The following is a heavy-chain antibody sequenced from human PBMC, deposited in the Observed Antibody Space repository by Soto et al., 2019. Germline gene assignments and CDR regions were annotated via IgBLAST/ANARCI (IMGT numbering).Heavy chain of an antibody. CDR1: GGSVSGYY. CDR2: INHSGST. Sequence: PSETLSLTCAVYGGSVSGYYWSWIRQPPGKGLEWIGEINHSGSTNYNPSLKSRVTISVDTSKNQFSLKLSSVTAADTAVYYCARGLRGYSYGRLYYYYGMDVWGQGTTVTVSS. J-gene: IGHJ6*02. V-gene: IGHV4-34*01. CDR3: ARGLRGYSYGRLYYYYGMDV. D-gene: IGHD5-18*01.